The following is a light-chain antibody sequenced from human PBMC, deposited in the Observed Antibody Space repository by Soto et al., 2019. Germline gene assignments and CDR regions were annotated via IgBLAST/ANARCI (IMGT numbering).Light chain of an antibody. CDR3: QTWATGIRV. CDR1: SGHSSYP. J-gene: IGLJ2*01. V-gene: IGLV4-69*01. Sequence: QTVVTQSPSASASLGASVKITCTLSSGHSSYPIAWHQQQPDKGPRYLMKLNSDGSHSKGDGIPDRFSGSSSGAERYLTISSLQSEDEADYYCQTWATGIRVFGGGTKVTVL. CDR2: LNSDGSH.